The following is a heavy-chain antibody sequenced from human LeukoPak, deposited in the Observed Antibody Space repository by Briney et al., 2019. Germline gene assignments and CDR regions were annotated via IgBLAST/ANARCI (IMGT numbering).Heavy chain of an antibody. D-gene: IGHD6-19*01. CDR2: INHSGST. J-gene: IGHJ4*02. CDR3: ARRSRGWRFDY. V-gene: IGHV4-39*07. CDR1: GASISSSNYY. Sequence: PSETLSLTCAVSGASISSSNYYWGWIRQPPGKGLEWIGEINHSGSTNYNPSLKSRVTISVDTSKNQFSLKLSSVTAADTAVYYCARRSRGWRFDYWGQGTLVTVSS.